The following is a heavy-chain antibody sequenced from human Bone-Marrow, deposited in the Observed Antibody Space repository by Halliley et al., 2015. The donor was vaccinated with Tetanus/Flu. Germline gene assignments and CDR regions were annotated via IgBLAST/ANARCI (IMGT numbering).Heavy chain of an antibody. CDR2: ISASGGGSTI. Sequence: SGFTFSSYEMNWVRQAPGKGLEWISYISASGGGSTIYYADSVKGRFTISRDNVKNSLYLEMNSLRAEDTAIYYCARASDYWGQGTLVTVSS. CDR3: ARASDY. V-gene: IGHV3-48*03. CDR1: GFTFSSYE. J-gene: IGHJ4*02.